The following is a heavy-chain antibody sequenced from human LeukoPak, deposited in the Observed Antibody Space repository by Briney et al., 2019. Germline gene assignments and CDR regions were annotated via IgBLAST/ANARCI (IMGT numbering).Heavy chain of an antibody. J-gene: IGHJ3*02. CDR2: IKQDGSEK. CDR3: AGHYDSSGYRVDVFDI. Sequence: WGSLRLSCAASGFTLSSYWMTWVRQAPGKGLEWVAYIKQDGSEKYYMDSVKGRFTISRDNAKNSLYLQMNSLRAEDTAVYYCAGHYDSSGYRVDVFDIWGQGTMVTVSS. D-gene: IGHD3-22*01. CDR1: GFTLSSYW. V-gene: IGHV3-7*01.